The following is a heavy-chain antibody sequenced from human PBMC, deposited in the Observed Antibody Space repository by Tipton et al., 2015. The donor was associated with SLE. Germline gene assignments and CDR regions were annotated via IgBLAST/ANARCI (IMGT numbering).Heavy chain of an antibody. D-gene: IGHD6-19*01. CDR1: GYSISSGYY. Sequence: TLSLTCAVSGYSISSGYYWGWIRQPPGKGLEWIGSIYHSGSTYYNPPLKSRVTISVDTSKNQFSLKLCSVTAADTAVYYCARDLQSGWYDNWFDPWGQGTLVTVSS. CDR3: ARDLQSGWYDNWFDP. CDR2: IYHSGST. J-gene: IGHJ5*02. V-gene: IGHV4-38-2*02.